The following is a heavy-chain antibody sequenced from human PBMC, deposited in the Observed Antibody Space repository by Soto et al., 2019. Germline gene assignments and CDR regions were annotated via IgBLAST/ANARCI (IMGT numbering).Heavy chain of an antibody. V-gene: IGHV5-10-1*01. D-gene: IGHD3-22*01. CDR3: ARQIYDSDTGPNFQYYFDS. J-gene: IGHJ4*02. CDR1: GYSFAVYW. Sequence: GESLKISCKGSGYSFAVYWITWVLQKPGKGLEWMGRIDPSDSQTYYSTSFRGHVTISVTKSITTVFLQWSSLRASDTAMYYCARQIYDSDTGPNFQYYFDSWGQGTPVTVSS. CDR2: IDPSDSQT.